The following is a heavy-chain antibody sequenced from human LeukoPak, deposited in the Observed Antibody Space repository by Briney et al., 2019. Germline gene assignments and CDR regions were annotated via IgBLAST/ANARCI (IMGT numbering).Heavy chain of an antibody. V-gene: IGHV3-11*06. J-gene: IGHJ4*02. Sequence: GGSLRLSCAASGFTFSDYYMSWIRQAPGEGLEWVSYISSSSSYTNYADSVKGRFTISRDNAKNSLYLQMNSLRAEDTAVYYCARHYYGSGTRIDYWGQGTLVTVSS. CDR1: GFTFSDYY. D-gene: IGHD3-10*01. CDR2: ISSSSSYT. CDR3: ARHYYGSGTRIDY.